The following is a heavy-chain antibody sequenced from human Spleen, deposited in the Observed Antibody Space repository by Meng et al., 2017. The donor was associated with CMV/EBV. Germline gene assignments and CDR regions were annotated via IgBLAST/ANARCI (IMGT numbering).Heavy chain of an antibody. CDR1: GYTFIGYY. Sequence: ASVKVSCKASGYTFIGYYVHCVRQAPGQGLEWMGWINPNSGGTIYAQKFQGRVTMTRDTSISTAYMELSRLRSDDTAVYYCGRVRTSGYYYYYYGMDVWGQGTTVTVSS. J-gene: IGHJ6*02. CDR3: GRVRTSGYYYYYYGMDV. V-gene: IGHV1-2*02. D-gene: IGHD1-14*01. CDR2: INPNSGGT.